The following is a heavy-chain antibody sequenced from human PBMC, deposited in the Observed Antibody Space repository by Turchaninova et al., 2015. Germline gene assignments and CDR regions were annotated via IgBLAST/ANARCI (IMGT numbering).Heavy chain of an antibody. CDR1: GGAFSGYF. J-gene: IGHJ4*02. V-gene: IGHV4-34*01. CDR3: ARGWSNYGSGSYDFDN. D-gene: IGHD3-10*01. Sequence: QVQLQQWGAGLLKPSETLSLTCGVYGGAFSGYFCNWIRQPPGKGLECIGEISHSGSTNDNPSLKRRVTISIDTSKNQFSLRLSSVTAADTAVYFCARGWSNYGSGSYDFDNWGQGTLLTVSS. CDR2: ISHSGST.